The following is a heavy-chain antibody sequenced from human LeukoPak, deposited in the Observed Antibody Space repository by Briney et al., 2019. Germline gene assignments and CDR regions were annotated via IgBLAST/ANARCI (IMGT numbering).Heavy chain of an antibody. Sequence: GGSLRLSCAASGFTFSPLGMNWVRQAPGRGLEWVSYISSGSSTTYYADSVKGRFTISRDNSKNTLYLQMNSLRAEDTAVYYCARDKGPYYFDQWGQGTLLTVSS. CDR1: GFTFSPLG. V-gene: IGHV3-48*01. CDR3: ARDKGPYYFDQ. CDR2: ISSGSSTT. J-gene: IGHJ4*02.